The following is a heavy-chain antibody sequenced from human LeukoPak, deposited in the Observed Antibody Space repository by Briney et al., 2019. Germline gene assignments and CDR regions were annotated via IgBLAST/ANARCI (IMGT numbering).Heavy chain of an antibody. D-gene: IGHD5-18*01. J-gene: IGHJ4*02. CDR2: INPNSGGT. Sequence: ASVKVSCKASGYTFTGYYMHWVRQAPGQGLEWMGWINPNSGGTNYGQKFQGRVTMTRDTSISTAYMELSRLRSDDTAVYYCARGDTAKVSPLDYWGQGTLVTVSS. V-gene: IGHV1-2*02. CDR1: GYTFTGYY. CDR3: ARGDTAKVSPLDY.